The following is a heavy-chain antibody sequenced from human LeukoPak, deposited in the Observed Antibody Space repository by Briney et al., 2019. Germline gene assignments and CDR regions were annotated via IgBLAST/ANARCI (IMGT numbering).Heavy chain of an antibody. D-gene: IGHD4-17*01. CDR2: IYSGGST. J-gene: IGHJ4*02. V-gene: IGHV3-53*01. CDR1: GFTVSSNY. CDR3: ARVEGDYGFDY. Sequence: PGGSLRLSCAASGFTVSSNYMSWVRQAPGKGLEWVSVIYSGGSTYYADSAKGRFTISRDNSKNTLYLQMNSLRAEDTAVYYCARVEGDYGFDYWGQGTLVTVSS.